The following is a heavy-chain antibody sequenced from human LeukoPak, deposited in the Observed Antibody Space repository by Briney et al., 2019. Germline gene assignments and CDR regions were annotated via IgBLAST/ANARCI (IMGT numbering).Heavy chain of an antibody. V-gene: IGHV4-59*08. CDR2: AYYSGST. CDR3: ARNSAVATSRSWFDP. J-gene: IGHJ5*02. D-gene: IGHD6-19*01. CDR1: GGSISSYY. Sequence: SETLSLTCTVSGGSISSYYWSWIRQPPGKGLEWIGYAYYSGSTTYNPSLESRVTISVDTSKNQFSLKLTAVTAADTAVYYCARNSAVATSRSWFDPWGRGTLVTVSS.